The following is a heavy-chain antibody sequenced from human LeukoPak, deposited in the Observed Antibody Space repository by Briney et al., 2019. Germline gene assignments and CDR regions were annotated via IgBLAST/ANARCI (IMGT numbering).Heavy chain of an antibody. J-gene: IGHJ6*03. CDR3: AKDCSGGSCYYMDV. D-gene: IGHD2-15*01. Sequence: SETLSLTCAVYGGSFSGYYWSWIRQPPGKGLEWIGEINHSGSTNYNPSLKSRVTISVDTSKNQFSLKLSSVTAADTAVYYCAKDCSGGSCYYMDVWGKGTTVTVSS. CDR1: GGSFSGYY. V-gene: IGHV4-34*01. CDR2: INHSGST.